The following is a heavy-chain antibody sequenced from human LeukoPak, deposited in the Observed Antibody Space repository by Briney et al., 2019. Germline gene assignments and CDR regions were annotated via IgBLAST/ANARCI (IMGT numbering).Heavy chain of an antibody. D-gene: IGHD6-13*01. CDR1: GFTFTSSA. V-gene: IGHV1-58*02. CDR2: IVVGSGNT. J-gene: IGHJ4*02. Sequence: SVKVSCKASGFTFTSSAMQWVRQARGQRLEWIGWIVVGSGNTNYAQKFQERVTITRDMSTSTAYMELSSLRSEDTAVYYCAKGLGVSSWSFDYWGQGTLVTVSS. CDR3: AKGLGVSSWSFDY.